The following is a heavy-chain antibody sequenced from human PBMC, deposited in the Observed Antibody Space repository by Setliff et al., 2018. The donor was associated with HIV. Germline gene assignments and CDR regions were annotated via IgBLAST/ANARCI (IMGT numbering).Heavy chain of an antibody. Sequence: SETLSLTCTVSGVSIENNFWSWFRQPPGKGLEWIGYISYTGSTNYDPSLKSRLTIVADTSKSQLSLKLTSVTAADTAVYYCARGAYIKMNYCFDYWGRGTLVTVSS. D-gene: IGHD3-16*01. V-gene: IGHV4-59*01. CDR1: GVSIENNF. J-gene: IGHJ4*02. CDR2: ISYTGST. CDR3: ARGAYIKMNYCFDY.